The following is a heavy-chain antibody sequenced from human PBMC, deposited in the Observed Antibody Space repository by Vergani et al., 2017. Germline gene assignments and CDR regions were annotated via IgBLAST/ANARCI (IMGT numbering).Heavy chain of an antibody. V-gene: IGHV3-48*04. J-gene: IGHJ5*02. CDR3: ARDRAGGYDPTDNWFDP. CDR1: GFTFSSYS. CDR2: ISSSSSTI. D-gene: IGHD5-12*01. Sequence: EVQLVESGGGLVQPGGSLRLSCAASGFTFSSYSMNWVRQAPGKGLEWGSYISSSSSTIYYADSVKGRFNISRDNAKNSLYLQMNSLRAEDTAVYYCARDRAGGYDPTDNWFDPWGQGILVTVSS.